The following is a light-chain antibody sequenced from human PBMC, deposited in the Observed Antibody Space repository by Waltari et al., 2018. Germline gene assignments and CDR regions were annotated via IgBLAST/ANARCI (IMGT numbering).Light chain of an antibody. CDR1: KLGEKY. CDR2: RDT. J-gene: IGLJ2*01. CDR3: QAWDSSAAV. Sequence: SYELAQPPSVSVSPGQTASITCSGDKLGEKYVSWYQQKPGQSPVVVIYRDTERPSGIPERFSGSNSGNTATLTISGTHSMDEADYYCQAWDSSAAVFGGGTKLTVL. V-gene: IGLV3-1*01.